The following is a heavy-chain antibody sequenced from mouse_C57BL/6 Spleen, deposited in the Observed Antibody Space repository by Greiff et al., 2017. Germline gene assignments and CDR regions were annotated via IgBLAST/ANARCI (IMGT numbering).Heavy chain of an antibody. CDR2: IWSGGST. CDR1: GFSLTSYG. V-gene: IGHV2-5*01. Sequence: VMLVESGPGLVPPSQSLSITCTVSGFSLTSYGVHWVRQSPGKGLEWLGVIWSGGSTDYNSAFMSRLSISKDNSKSQVFFKMNSLQTDDTAIYYCAKQESTVSMDYWGKGTSVTVSS. D-gene: IGHD1-1*01. CDR3: AKQESTVSMDY. J-gene: IGHJ4*01.